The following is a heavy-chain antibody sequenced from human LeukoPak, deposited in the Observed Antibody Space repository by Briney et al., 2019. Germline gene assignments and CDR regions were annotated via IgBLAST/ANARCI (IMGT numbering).Heavy chain of an antibody. Sequence: ASVKVSCKHSRYTLTELSMHWVRQAPRQGVEWVGGFYPEDGETIYAQKLQGRVTMTEDTSTDTAYMELSSLRSEDTGEYYCATLMVYGPRGYLDYWGQGTLVTVSS. CDR1: RYTLTELS. V-gene: IGHV1-24*01. CDR2: FYPEDGET. J-gene: IGHJ4*02. CDR3: ATLMVYGPRGYLDY. D-gene: IGHD2-8*01.